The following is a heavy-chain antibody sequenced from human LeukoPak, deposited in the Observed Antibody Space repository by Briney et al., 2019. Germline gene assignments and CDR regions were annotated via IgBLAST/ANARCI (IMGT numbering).Heavy chain of an antibody. Sequence: PGGSLRLSCAASGFTFSTYLMNWVRQAPGKGLEWVANIKQDGSEKYYVDSVKGRFTISRDNAKNSLYLQMNSLRAEDTAVYYCARGDLPGGYWGQGTLVTVSS. CDR3: ARGDLPGGY. J-gene: IGHJ4*02. CDR2: IKQDGSEK. V-gene: IGHV3-7*01. D-gene: IGHD3-10*01. CDR1: GFTFSTYL.